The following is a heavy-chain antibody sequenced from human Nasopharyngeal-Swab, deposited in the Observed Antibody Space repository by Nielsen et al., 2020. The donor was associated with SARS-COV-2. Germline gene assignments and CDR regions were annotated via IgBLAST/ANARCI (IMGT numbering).Heavy chain of an antibody. CDR3: AKKYGTRGWYVGLDY. CDR2: AGGNDGST. CDR1: GFGFSAFA. Sequence: GESLKISCVASGFGFSAFAMSWVRQAPGKGLEWVSAAGGNDGSTFYADSVRGRFTISRDNSKNTLYLQMNSLRAEDTALYYCAKKYGTRGWYVGLDYWGQGTQVTVSS. J-gene: IGHJ4*02. D-gene: IGHD6-19*01. V-gene: IGHV3-23*01.